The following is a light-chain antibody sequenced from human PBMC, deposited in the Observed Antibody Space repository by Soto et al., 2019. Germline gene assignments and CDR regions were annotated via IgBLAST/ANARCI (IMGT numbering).Light chain of an antibody. CDR2: EVS. V-gene: IGLV2-14*01. CDR3: SSYTSSSTPVV. Sequence: QSVLTQPASVSVSPGQSITISCTGTSSDVGGYNYVSWYQQHPGKAPKLMIYEVSNRPSGVSNRFSGSKSGNTASPTISGLQAEDEADYYCSSYTSSSTPVVFGGGTKVTVL. J-gene: IGLJ2*01. CDR1: SSDVGGYNY.